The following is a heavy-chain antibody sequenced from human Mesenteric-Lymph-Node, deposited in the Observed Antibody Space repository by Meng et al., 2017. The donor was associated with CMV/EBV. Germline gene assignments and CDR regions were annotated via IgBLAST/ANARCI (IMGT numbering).Heavy chain of an antibody. CDR2: IYYSGST. CDR1: GGSISSSSYY. V-gene: IGHV4-39*06. Sequence: SETLSLTCTVSGGSISSSSYYWGWIRQPPGKGLEWIGSIYYSGSTYYNPSLKSRVTISVDTSKNQFPLKLSSVTAADTAVYYCARDPPGAWGQGTLVTVSS. J-gene: IGHJ5*01. CDR3: ARDPPGA.